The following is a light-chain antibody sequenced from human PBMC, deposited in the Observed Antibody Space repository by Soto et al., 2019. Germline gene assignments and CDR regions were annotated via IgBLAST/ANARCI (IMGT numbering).Light chain of an antibody. CDR3: LQDYNCPRT. Sequence: IQMTQSPSSVSSSVGDEVTITCRASQTIMTYLNWYQLKPGKPPRLLIYAASSLQSGGPSRFSGSGSGTDFTLTISSLQPEDFATYYCLQDYNCPRTFGQGTKVDIK. CDR2: AAS. V-gene: IGKV1-6*01. CDR1: QTIMTY. J-gene: IGKJ1*01.